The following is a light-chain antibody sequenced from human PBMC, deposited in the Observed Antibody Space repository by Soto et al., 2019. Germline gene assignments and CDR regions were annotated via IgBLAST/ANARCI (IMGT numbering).Light chain of an antibody. CDR1: SSDVGGYNY. Sequence: QSALTQPASVSGSPGQSITISCTGTSSDVGGYNYVSWYQQHPGNAPKLIIYEVNDRPSGVSNRFSGSKSGNTASLTISGLQAEDEAVYHCSSSTSNNHVVFGGGTQLTVL. J-gene: IGLJ2*01. V-gene: IGLV2-14*01. CDR3: SSSTSNNHVV. CDR2: EVN.